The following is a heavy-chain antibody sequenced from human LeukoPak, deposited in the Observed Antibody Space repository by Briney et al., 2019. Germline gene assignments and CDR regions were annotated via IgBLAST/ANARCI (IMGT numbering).Heavy chain of an antibody. V-gene: IGHV3-11*01. J-gene: IGHJ3*02. CDR2: ISSSGSTI. Sequence: PGGSLRLSCAASGFTFSDYYMSWIRQAPGKGLEWVSYISSSGSTIYYADSVKGRFTISRDNAKNSLYLQMNSLRAEDTAVYYCARVTQTITMVRGVIIWGHAFDIWGQGTMVTVSS. D-gene: IGHD3-10*01. CDR3: ARVTQTITMVRGVIIWGHAFDI. CDR1: GFTFSDYY.